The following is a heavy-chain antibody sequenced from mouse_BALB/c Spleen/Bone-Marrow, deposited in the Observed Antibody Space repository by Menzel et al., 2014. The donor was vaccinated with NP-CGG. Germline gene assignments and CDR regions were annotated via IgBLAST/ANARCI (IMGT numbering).Heavy chain of an antibody. CDR3: ARYDGPAWFAY. D-gene: IGHD2-3*01. V-gene: IGHV1S81*02. J-gene: IGHJ3*01. CDR1: GYTFTSYW. Sequence: QVQLQQSGAELVKPGASVKLSCKASGYTFTSYWIPWVKQRPGQGLEWIGENNPSNGRTNYNEKFKSKATLTVDKSSTTAYMQLSSLTSEDSAVYYCARYDGPAWFAYWGQGTLVTVSA. CDR2: NNPSNGRT.